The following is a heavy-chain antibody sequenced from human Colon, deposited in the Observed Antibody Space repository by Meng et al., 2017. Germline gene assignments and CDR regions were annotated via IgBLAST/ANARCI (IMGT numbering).Heavy chain of an antibody. CDR1: GYTFTTYG. V-gene: IGHV7-4-1*02. J-gene: IGHJ4*02. CDR3: ARDSEAADY. D-gene: IGHD6-25*01. Sequence: QVQQVKSGSGLKTPGASVRISCKASGYTFTTYGMNWVRQAPGQGLEWMGWINTNTGKPTYAQGLTGRFVFSLDTSVSTAYLQISSLKAEDTAVYYCARDSEAADYWGQGTLVTVSS. CDR2: INTNTGKP.